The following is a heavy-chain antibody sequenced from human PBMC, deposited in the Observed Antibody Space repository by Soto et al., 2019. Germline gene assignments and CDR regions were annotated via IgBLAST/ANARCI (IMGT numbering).Heavy chain of an antibody. CDR2: IYSDGTGT. J-gene: IGHJ4*02. CDR1: GFNFSSFW. CDR3: VRGFRDY. Sequence: GGSLRLSCAASGFNFSSFWMGWVRQVPGKGLLWVAGIYSDGTGTAYADAVKGRFTISRDSAKNTLYLQMNNLRAEDTAVYYCVRGFRDYWGQGTLVTVSS. V-gene: IGHV3-74*01.